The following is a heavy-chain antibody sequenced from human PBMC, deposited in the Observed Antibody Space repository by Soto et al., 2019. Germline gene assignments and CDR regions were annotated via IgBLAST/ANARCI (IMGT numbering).Heavy chain of an antibody. CDR3: ARGGRSCTNGVCCLGVY. Sequence: QVQLVQSGAEVKKPGSSVKVSCKASGGTFSSYAISWVRQAPGQGLEWMGGIIPIFGTANYAQKFQGRVTITGEESTSTAYMELSSLRSEATAVYYCARGGRSCTNGVCCLGVYWGQGTLVTVSS. CDR1: GGTFSSYA. J-gene: IGHJ4*02. V-gene: IGHV1-69*12. CDR2: IIPIFGTA. D-gene: IGHD2-8*01.